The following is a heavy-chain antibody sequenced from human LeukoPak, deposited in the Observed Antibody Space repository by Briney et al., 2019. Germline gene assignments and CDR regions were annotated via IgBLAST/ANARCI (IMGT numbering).Heavy chain of an antibody. CDR1: GYTFTNYG. V-gene: IGHV1-18*01. CDR3: AREGLGELTLDY. Sequence: ASVKVSCKASGYTFTNYGISWVRQAPGQGIECMGWISAYNGNTNYAQKLRGRVTMTTDTSTNTAYMELRSLRSDDTAVYYCAREGLGELTLDYWGQGTLVTVSS. J-gene: IGHJ4*02. CDR2: ISAYNGNT. D-gene: IGHD3-16*01.